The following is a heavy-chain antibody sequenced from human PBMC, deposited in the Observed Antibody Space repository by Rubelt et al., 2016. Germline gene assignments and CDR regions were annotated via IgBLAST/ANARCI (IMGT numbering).Heavy chain of an antibody. CDR3: ARDLTQGDYVLY. J-gene: IGHJ4*02. V-gene: IGHV3-23*01. CDR2: ISGSGGST. CDR1: GFTFSSYA. Sequence: EVQLLESGGGLVQPGGSLRLSCAASGFTFSSYAMSWVRQAPGKGLEWVSAISGSGGSTYYADSVKGRFTISRDNSKNTLYLQMNSLRAEDTAVYYCARDLTQGDYVLYWGQGTLVTVSS.